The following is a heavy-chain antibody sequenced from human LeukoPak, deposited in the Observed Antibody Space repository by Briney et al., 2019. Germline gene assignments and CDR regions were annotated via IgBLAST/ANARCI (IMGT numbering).Heavy chain of an antibody. CDR3: AKDSSRNYFDY. CDR1: GFTFSGYG. CDR2: IRYDGGSK. J-gene: IGHJ4*02. V-gene: IGHV3-30*02. Sequence: GGSLRLSCAASGFTFSGYGMHWVSQAPGKGLEWVAFIRYDGGSKYYADSVKGRFTISRDNSKNTLYLQMNSLRAEDTAVYYCAKDSSRNYFDYWGQGTLVTVSS.